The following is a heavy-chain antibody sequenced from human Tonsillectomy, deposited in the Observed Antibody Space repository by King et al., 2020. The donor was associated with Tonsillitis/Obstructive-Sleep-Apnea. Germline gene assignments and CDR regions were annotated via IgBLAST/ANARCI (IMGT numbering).Heavy chain of an antibody. CDR3: ARDLEDYIWGSYRYKGNAFDI. CDR1: GYTFTSYA. Sequence: QLVQSGSELKKPGASVKVSCKASGYTFTSYAMNWVRQAPGQGLEWMGWINTNTGNPTYAQGFTGRFVFSLDTSVSTAYLQISSLKAEDTAVYYCARDLEDYIWGSYRYKGNAFDIWSQGTMVTVSS. CDR2: INTNTGNP. J-gene: IGHJ3*02. V-gene: IGHV7-4-1*02. D-gene: IGHD3-16*02.